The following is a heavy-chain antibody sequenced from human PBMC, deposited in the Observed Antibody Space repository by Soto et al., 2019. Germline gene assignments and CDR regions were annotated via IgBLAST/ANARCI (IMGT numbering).Heavy chain of an antibody. D-gene: IGHD2-2*01. J-gene: IGHJ3*02. V-gene: IGHV1-18*01. CDR3: ARDPRMDCSSTSCYLPEDAFDI. Sequence: ASVKVSCKASGYTFTSYGISWVRQAPGQGLEWMGWISAYNGNTNYAQKLQGRVTMTTDTSTSTAYMELRSLRSDDTAVYYCARDPRMDCSSTSCYLPEDAFDIWGQGTMVTVSS. CDR1: GYTFTSYG. CDR2: ISAYNGNT.